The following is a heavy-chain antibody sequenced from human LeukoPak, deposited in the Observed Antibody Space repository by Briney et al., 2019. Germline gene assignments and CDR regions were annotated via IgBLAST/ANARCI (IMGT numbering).Heavy chain of an antibody. Sequence: GGSLRLSCAASGFTFSSYAMHWVRQAPGKGLEWVAVISYDGSNKYYADSVKGRFTISRDNSKNTLYLQMNSLRAEDTAVYYCARDIRTGYSSGLVDYWGQGTLVTVSS. J-gene: IGHJ4*02. CDR1: GFTFSSYA. CDR2: ISYDGSNK. V-gene: IGHV3-30-3*01. D-gene: IGHD6-19*01. CDR3: ARDIRTGYSSGLVDY.